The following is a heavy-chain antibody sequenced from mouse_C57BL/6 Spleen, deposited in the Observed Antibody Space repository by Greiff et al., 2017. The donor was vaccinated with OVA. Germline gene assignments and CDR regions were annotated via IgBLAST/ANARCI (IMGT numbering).Heavy chain of an antibody. CDR3: ASEGYGSSYVRWFAY. CDR1: GYTFTSYW. J-gene: IGHJ3*01. D-gene: IGHD1-1*01. V-gene: IGHV1-52*01. Sequence: QVQLKQPGAELVRPGSSVKLSCKASGYTFTSYWMHWVKQRPIQGLEWIGNIDPSDSETHYNQKFKDKATLTVDKSSSTAYMQLSSLTSEDSAVYYCASEGYGSSYVRWFAYWGQGTLVTVSA. CDR2: IDPSDSET.